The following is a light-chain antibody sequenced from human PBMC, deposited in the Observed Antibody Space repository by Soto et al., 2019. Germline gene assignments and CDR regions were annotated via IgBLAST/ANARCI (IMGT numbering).Light chain of an antibody. CDR2: KAS. V-gene: IGKV1-5*03. Sequence: IQLTQSPSSLSGSVGDRVTITCRASQTISSWLAWYQQKPGKAPKLLIYKASSLESGVPSRFSGSGSGTEFTLTISSLQSEDFAVYYCQHCNNWPITFGQGTRLEIK. J-gene: IGKJ5*01. CDR3: QHCNNWPIT. CDR1: QTISSW.